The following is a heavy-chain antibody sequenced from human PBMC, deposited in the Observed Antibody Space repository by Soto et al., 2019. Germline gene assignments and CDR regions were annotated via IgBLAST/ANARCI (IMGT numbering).Heavy chain of an antibody. CDR1: GFTFSSYA. Sequence: EVQVLESGGGLVQPGGSLRLACAASGFTFSSYAMSWVRQAPGKGLEWVSSFSGAGLNTYYVDSVKGRFTISRDNSKSTLYQQMNNLRAGDTAVYYCAKSGTANWYFDLWGRGTLVTVSS. D-gene: IGHD1-1*01. CDR2: FSGAGLNT. J-gene: IGHJ2*01. V-gene: IGHV3-23*01. CDR3: AKSGTANWYFDL.